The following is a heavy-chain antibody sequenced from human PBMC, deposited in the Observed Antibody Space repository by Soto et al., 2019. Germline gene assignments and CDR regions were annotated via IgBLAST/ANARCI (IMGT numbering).Heavy chain of an antibody. CDR1: GGSISSGGYY. V-gene: IGHV4-31*03. J-gene: IGHJ4*02. D-gene: IGHD2-15*01. Sequence: PSETLSLTCTVSGGSISSGGYYWSWIRQHPGKGLEWIGYIYYSGSTYYNPSLKSRVTISVDTSKNQFSLKLSSVTAADTAVYYCARVPSYCSGGSCYSFDYWGQGTLVTVSS. CDR3: ARVPSYCSGGSCYSFDY. CDR2: IYYSGST.